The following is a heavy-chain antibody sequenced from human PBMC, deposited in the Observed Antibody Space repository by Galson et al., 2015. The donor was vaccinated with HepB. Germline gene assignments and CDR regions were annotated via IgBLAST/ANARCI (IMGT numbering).Heavy chain of an antibody. J-gene: IGHJ4*02. D-gene: IGHD4-23*01. Sequence: SLRLSCAASGFTFSSFSMSWVRQAPGKGLEWVSFISSRSNYIYYADSLKGRFTISRDNARNSLYLQMNSLRAEDTAFYYCASVGVSGYGGSHYYFDSWGQGILVTVSS. V-gene: IGHV3-21*06. CDR1: GFTFSSFS. CDR3: ASVGVSGYGGSHYYFDS. CDR2: ISSRSNYI.